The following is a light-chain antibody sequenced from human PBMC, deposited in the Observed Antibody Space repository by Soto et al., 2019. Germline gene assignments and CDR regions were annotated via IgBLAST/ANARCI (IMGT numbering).Light chain of an antibody. CDR2: DAS. CDR1: QSISSW. V-gene: IGKV1-5*01. J-gene: IGKJ1*01. Sequence: DMEMSEAPCNRSAIEEDRVTITCRASQSISSWLAWYQQKPGKAPKLLIYDASSLESGVPSRFSGSGSGTEFTLTISSLQPDDFPTYYCQQYNSYSQTLGQGTKVDIK. CDR3: QQYNSYSQT.